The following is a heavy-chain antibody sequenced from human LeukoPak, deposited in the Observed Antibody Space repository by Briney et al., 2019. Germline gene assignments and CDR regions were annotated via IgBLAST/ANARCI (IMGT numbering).Heavy chain of an antibody. CDR3: ARVGDWSYYFGMDA. Sequence: GGSLRLSCAASGFTFSDHTMTWVRQTPGKGLEWVSGIFGSGSNIYYAASVKGRFTISRDNSKNTVYLQMNSLRADDTAVYYCARVGDWSYYFGMDAWGQGTTVSVSS. V-gene: IGHV3-23*01. CDR1: GFTFSDHT. J-gene: IGHJ6*02. D-gene: IGHD3-16*01. CDR2: IFGSGSNI.